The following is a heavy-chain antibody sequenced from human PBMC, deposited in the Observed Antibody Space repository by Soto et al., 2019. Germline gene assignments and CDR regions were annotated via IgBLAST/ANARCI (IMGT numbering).Heavy chain of an antibody. D-gene: IGHD6-19*01. CDR3: ARSVEGHFDY. Sequence: GGSLRLSCAASGFTFSSYSMNWVRQAPGKGLEWVSSISSSSSYIYYADSVKGRFTISRDNAKNSVYLEMSSLRDDDTAVYYCARSVEGHFDYWGQGTLVTVSS. CDR1: GFTFSSYS. J-gene: IGHJ4*02. V-gene: IGHV3-21*01. CDR2: ISSSSSYI.